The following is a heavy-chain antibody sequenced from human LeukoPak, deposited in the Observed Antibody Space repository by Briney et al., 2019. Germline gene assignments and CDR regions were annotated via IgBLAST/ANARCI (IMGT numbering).Heavy chain of an antibody. V-gene: IGHV1-18*01. CDR1: GYTFTSYG. CDR3: ARECVDCSRTSCYNGFDP. CDR2: ICAYNGKT. J-gene: IGHJ5*02. D-gene: IGHD2-2*01. Sequence: RASVKVSCKASGYTFTSYGISWVRQAPGQGLEWMVWICAYNGKTNYTQKLQGRVTMTTGTSPSTAYIEMRSLRSDDTAVYYCARECVDCSRTSCYNGFDPWGQGTLVTVSS.